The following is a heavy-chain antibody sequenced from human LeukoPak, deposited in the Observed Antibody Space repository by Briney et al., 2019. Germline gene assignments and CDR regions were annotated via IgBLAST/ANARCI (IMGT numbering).Heavy chain of an antibody. D-gene: IGHD3-22*01. CDR2: ISGSGGST. Sequence: QTGGSLRLSCAAYGFTFSSYAMSWVRQAPGKGLEWVSDISGSGGSTYYADSVKGRFTISRDNSKNTLYLQMNSLRAEDTALYYCARRPYYYDSSGLLVYFDYWGQGTLVTVSS. CDR1: GFTFSSYA. CDR3: ARRPYYYDSSGLLVYFDY. J-gene: IGHJ4*02. V-gene: IGHV3-23*01.